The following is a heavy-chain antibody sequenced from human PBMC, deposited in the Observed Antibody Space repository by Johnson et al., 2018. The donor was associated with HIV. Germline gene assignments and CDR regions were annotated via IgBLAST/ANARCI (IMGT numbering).Heavy chain of an antibody. J-gene: IGHJ3*02. CDR2: ISYDGSNK. Sequence: QVQLVESGGGVVQPGRSLRLSCAASGFTFSSYGMHWVRQAPGKGLEWVAVISYDGSNKYYADSMRGRFTISRDNTKNSLYLQMNSLRVDDTAVYYCAKTGGGAALDSWGQGTMVSVSS. V-gene: IGHV3-30*18. D-gene: IGHD3-16*01. CDR1: GFTFSSYG. CDR3: AKTGGGAALDS.